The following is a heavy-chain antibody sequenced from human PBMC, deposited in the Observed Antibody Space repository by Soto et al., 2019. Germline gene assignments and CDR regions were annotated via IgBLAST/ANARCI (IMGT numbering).Heavy chain of an antibody. Sequence: GESLKISCKGSGYSFSDYWIDWVRQIPGKGLEWMGIIHPGDSDGRYSPSFQGQVTISADNSISTAYLQWSSLKASDTAIYYCARRSSTTFSGSSYDFWGQGTLVTVSS. D-gene: IGHD1-26*01. J-gene: IGHJ4*02. CDR3: ARRSSTTFSGSSYDF. CDR1: GYSFSDYW. CDR2: IHPGDSDG. V-gene: IGHV5-51*01.